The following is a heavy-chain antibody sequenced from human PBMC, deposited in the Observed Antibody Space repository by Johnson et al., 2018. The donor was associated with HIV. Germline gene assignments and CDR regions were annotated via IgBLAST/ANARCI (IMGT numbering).Heavy chain of an antibody. D-gene: IGHD2-21*01. V-gene: IGHV3-33*08. CDR1: GFTFDDYA. CDR2: IWYDGSNK. Sequence: QVQLVESGGGLVQPGRSLRLSCAASGFTFDDYAMHWVRQAPGKGLEWVAVIWYDGSNKYYADSVKGRFTISRDNSKNTLYLQMNSLRAEDTAMYFCARGGPFHAFDIWGHGTTVTVSS. CDR3: ARGGPFHAFDI. J-gene: IGHJ3*02.